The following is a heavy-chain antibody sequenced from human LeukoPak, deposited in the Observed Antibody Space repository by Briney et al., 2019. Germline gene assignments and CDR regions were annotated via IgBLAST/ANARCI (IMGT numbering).Heavy chain of an antibody. J-gene: IGHJ3*02. CDR1: GFTFSTYW. D-gene: IGHD1-26*01. Sequence: PGGSLRLSCAASGFTFSTYWMHWARQDPGKGLVWVSRINSDGSNTIYADSVKGRFTISRDNAKNSLYLQLNSLRAEDTAVYYCARESGGDLGEAFDIWGQGTMVTVSS. CDR2: INSDGSNT. V-gene: IGHV3-74*01. CDR3: ARESGGDLGEAFDI.